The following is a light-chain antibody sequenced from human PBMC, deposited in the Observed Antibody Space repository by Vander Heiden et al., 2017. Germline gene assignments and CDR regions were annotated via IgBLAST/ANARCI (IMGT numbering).Light chain of an antibody. V-gene: IGKV3-20*01. J-gene: IGKJ1*01. Sequence: EIVLTQSPGTLYLSPGERATLSCRARQSVTSSSLAWYQQKPGQAPRVLIYGTSSRATGIPDRFSGSGSGADFTLTISRLEPEDFAVYYCQQYGSSPKTFGQGTKVEIK. CDR3: QQYGSSPKT. CDR1: QSVTSSS. CDR2: GTS.